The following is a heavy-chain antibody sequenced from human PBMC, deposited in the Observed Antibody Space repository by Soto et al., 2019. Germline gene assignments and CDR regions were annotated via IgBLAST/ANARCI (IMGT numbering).Heavy chain of an antibody. CDR1: GFTFINYA. V-gene: IGHV3-23*01. Sequence: EVQLLESGGGLVQPGGSLRLSCVGSGFTFINYAMNWVRQTPGKGLEWVSTISGRGDRTFDADTVKRRFTISRDNSKNTVNLQMNSLRADDTAVYYCARKVLGSTSRTDRWYFDLWGRGTLVTVSS. D-gene: IGHD2-2*01. CDR3: ARKVLGSTSRTDRWYFDL. CDR2: ISGRGDRT. J-gene: IGHJ2*01.